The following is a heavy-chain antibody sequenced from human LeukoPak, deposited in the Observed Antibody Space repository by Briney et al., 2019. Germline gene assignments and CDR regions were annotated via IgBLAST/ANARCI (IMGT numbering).Heavy chain of an antibody. CDR3: ARGGRYFYESRFDS. J-gene: IGHJ4*02. D-gene: IGHD3-22*01. Sequence: ASVKVSCKTSGYTFTGYYIHWVRQAPGQGLEWMGWTNPNSGGTNYAQKFQGRVTMTTDTSISAAYMELSSLRSDDTAVYYCARGGRYFYESRFDSWGQGTLVTVSS. V-gene: IGHV1-2*02. CDR2: TNPNSGGT. CDR1: GYTFTGYY.